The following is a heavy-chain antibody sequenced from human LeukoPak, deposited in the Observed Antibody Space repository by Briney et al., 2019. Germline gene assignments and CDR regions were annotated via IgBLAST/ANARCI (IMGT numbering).Heavy chain of an antibody. CDR1: GYTFSNYG. CDR2: ISGYNGDT. V-gene: IGHV1-18*01. Sequence: ASVKVSCKASGYTFSNYGINWVRQAPGQGLEWMGWISGYNGDTNYARKVQDRVTMTTDTSTSTAYMELRSLRSDDTAVYYCARSGRGYSGYDWGNWGQGTLVTVSS. CDR3: ARSGRGYSGYDWGN. D-gene: IGHD5-12*01. J-gene: IGHJ4*02.